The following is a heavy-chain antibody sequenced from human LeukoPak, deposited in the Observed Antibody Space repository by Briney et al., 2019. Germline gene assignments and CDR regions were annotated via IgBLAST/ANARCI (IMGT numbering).Heavy chain of an antibody. CDR1: GGSFSGYY. V-gene: IGHV4-34*01. CDR3: ARYVWGSYPTFEDY. CDR2: INHSGST. Sequence: PSETLPLTCAVYGGSFSGYYWSWIRQPPGKGLEWIGEINHSGSTNYNPSLKSRVTISVDTSKNQFSLKLSSVTAADTAVYYCARYVWGSYPTFEDYWGQGTLVTVSS. D-gene: IGHD3-16*02. J-gene: IGHJ4*02.